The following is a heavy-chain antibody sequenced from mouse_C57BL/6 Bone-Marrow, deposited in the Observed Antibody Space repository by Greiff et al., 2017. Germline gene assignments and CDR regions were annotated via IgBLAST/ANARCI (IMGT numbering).Heavy chain of an antibody. D-gene: IGHD1-1*01. J-gene: IGHJ4*01. CDR3: ARKLLRFAMDY. CDR1: GYTFTSYG. Sequence: VQLQQSGAELARPGASVKLSCTASGYTFTSYGISWVKQRTGQGLEWIGEIYPRSGNTYYNEKFKGKATLTADKSSSTAYMELRSLTSEDSAVYFCARKLLRFAMDYWGQGTSVTVSS. V-gene: IGHV1-81*01. CDR2: IYPRSGNT.